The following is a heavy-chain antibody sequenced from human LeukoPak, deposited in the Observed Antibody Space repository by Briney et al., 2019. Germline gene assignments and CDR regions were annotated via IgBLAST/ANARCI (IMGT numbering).Heavy chain of an antibody. CDR3: ARGMREGELSWCTD. Sequence: ASVKVSCKASGYTFTDYYMHWVRQAPGQGLEWMGWINPNSGGTNYAQKFQGRVTMTTDTSISTAYMELSRLRSDDTAVYYCARGMREGELSWCTDWGQGTLVTVSS. CDR2: INPNSGGT. CDR1: GYTFTDYY. V-gene: IGHV1-2*02. D-gene: IGHD3-16*02. J-gene: IGHJ4*02.